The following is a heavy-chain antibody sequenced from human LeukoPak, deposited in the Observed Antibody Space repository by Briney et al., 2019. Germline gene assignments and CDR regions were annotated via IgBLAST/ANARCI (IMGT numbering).Heavy chain of an antibody. D-gene: IGHD3-3*01. CDR1: GFTVSGDF. CDR3: ARVLRSGVSGFALNV. J-gene: IGHJ3*01. CDR2: IYNGGST. V-gene: IGHV3-66*02. Sequence: GGSLRLSCAASGFTVSGDFMTWVRQAAGKGLEWVSIIYNGGSTYYADSVKGRFTISKDNSYNTLYLHMNSLRADDTAMYHCARVLRSGVSGFALNVWGQGTMVTVSS.